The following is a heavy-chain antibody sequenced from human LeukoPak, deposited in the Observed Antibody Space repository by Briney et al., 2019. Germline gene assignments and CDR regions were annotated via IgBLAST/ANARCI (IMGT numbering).Heavy chain of an antibody. CDR1: GGSFSSYY. V-gene: IGHV4-34*01. CDR2: INHSGST. CDR3: ARGRRVGATEGDLDY. J-gene: IGHJ4*02. Sequence: PSETLSLTCAVYGGSFSSYYWNWVRQPPGKGLEWIGEINHSGSTNYNPSLKSRVTISVDTSKNQFSLKLSSVTAADTAVYYCARGRRVGATEGDLDYWDQGTLVTVSS. D-gene: IGHD1-26*01.